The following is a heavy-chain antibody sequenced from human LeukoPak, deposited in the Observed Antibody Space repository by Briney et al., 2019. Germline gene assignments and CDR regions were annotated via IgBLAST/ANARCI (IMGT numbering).Heavy chain of an antibody. D-gene: IGHD3-22*01. CDR3: ARALNYYDSSGYSVDYFDY. Sequence: ASVKVSCKASGYTFTGYYMHWVRQAPGQGLEWMGWINPNSGGTNYAQEFQGRVTMTRDTSISTAYMELSRLRSDDTAVYYCARALNYYDSSGYSVDYFDYWGQGTLVTVSS. V-gene: IGHV1-2*02. CDR1: GYTFTGYY. J-gene: IGHJ4*02. CDR2: INPNSGGT.